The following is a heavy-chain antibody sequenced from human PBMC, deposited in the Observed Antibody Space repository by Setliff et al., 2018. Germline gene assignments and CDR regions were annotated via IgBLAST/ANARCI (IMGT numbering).Heavy chain of an antibody. J-gene: IGHJ6*03. Sequence: GESLKISCVASGFTFSSYAMNWVRQAPGKGLEWVSGITGRGAGTYYADSVEGRFTISRDNSDNTLYLEMISPRAEDTAVYYCAKGGGGNYDSSAIGYYYYYYYMDVWGKGTTVTVS. CDR2: ITGRGAGT. V-gene: IGHV3-23*01. CDR3: AKGGGGNYDSSAIGYYYYYYYMDV. CDR1: GFTFSSYA. D-gene: IGHD3-22*01.